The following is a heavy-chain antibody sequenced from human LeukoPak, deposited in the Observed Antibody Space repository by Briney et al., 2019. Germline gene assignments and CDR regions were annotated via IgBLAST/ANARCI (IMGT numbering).Heavy chain of an antibody. Sequence: SETLSLTCSVSGDSINSFYWIWIRQPAGKGLEWIGRMYTSGTISYNPSLKSRVTMSLDTSKNQFSLKLTSVTAADTAVYYCARGGGGTLIAINFWGKGKIVTVFS. CDR2: MYTSGTI. D-gene: IGHD2-21*01. J-gene: IGHJ3*01. CDR3: ARGGGGTLIAINF. V-gene: IGHV4-4*07. CDR1: GDSINSFY.